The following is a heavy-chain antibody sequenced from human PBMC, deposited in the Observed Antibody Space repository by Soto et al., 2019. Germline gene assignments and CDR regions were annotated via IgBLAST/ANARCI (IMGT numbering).Heavy chain of an antibody. CDR3: ARVEAVAGLYNYHGLDV. V-gene: IGHV1-69*12. J-gene: IGHJ6*02. CDR1: GGTFSNYA. CDR2: IVPIFGTT. D-gene: IGHD6-19*01. Sequence: QVELVQSGAEVKKPGSSVKVSCKVSGGTFSNYAIDWVRLSPGHGLEWMGGIVPIFGTTYYTQKFQGRATIIADDSTTTAYLEMSSLRSEDTAIYYCARVEAVAGLYNYHGLDVWGQATAVTVSS.